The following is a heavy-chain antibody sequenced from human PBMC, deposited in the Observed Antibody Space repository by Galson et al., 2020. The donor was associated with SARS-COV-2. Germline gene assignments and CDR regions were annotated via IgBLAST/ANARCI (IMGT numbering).Heavy chain of an antibody. V-gene: IGHV1-2*02. Sequence: ATVKVSCKASGYTLTGYYMHWLRQAPGHGLEWMRWNNPNSGGTNYAQKFQGRVTMTRDTSISIAYMELSRLRSDDTAVYYCARDGTAMVTNGFDIWGQGTMVTVSS. CDR2: NNPNSGGT. CDR3: ARDGTAMVTNGFDI. D-gene: IGHD5-18*01. J-gene: IGHJ3*02. CDR1: GYTLTGYY.